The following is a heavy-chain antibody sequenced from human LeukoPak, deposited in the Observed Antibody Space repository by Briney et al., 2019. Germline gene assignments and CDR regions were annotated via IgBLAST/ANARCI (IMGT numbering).Heavy chain of an antibody. CDR2: IWYDGSNK. CDR1: GFTFSSYG. Sequence: GGSLRLSCAASGFTFSSYGMHWVRQAPGKGLEWVAVIWYDGSNKYYADSVKGRFTISRDNSKNTLYLQMNSLRAEDTAVYYCAREGGYTYYYYYMDVWGKGTTVTVSS. D-gene: IGHD6-13*01. V-gene: IGHV3-33*01. CDR3: AREGGYTYYYYYMDV. J-gene: IGHJ6*03.